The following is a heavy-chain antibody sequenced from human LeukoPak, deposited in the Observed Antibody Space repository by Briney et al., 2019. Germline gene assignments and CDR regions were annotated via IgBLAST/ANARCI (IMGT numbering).Heavy chain of an antibody. V-gene: IGHV3-48*03. CDR1: GFTFSSYE. J-gene: IGHJ6*03. CDR3: ARDRHSGYSYYYYYYMDV. CDR2: ISSSGSTI. D-gene: IGHD5-12*01. Sequence: PGGSLRLSCAASGFTFSSYEMNWVRQAPGKGLEWVSYISSSGSTIYYADSVKGRFTISRDNAKNSLYLQMNSLRAEDTAVYYCARDRHSGYSYYYYYYMDVWGKGTTVTISS.